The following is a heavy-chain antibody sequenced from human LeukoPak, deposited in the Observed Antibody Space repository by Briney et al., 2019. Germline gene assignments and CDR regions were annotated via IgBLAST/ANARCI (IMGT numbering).Heavy chain of an antibody. V-gene: IGHV4-39*07. D-gene: IGHD3-9*01. CDR2: IYYSGST. J-gene: IGHJ4*02. CDR1: GGSISSSSYY. Sequence: SETLSLTCTVSGGSISSSSYYWGWIRQPPGKGLEWIGSIYYSGSTYYNPSLKSRVTISVDTSKNQFSLKLSSVTAADTAVYYCARGGFELRYFDWLPPFDYWGQGTLVTVSS. CDR3: ARGGFELRYFDWLPPFDY.